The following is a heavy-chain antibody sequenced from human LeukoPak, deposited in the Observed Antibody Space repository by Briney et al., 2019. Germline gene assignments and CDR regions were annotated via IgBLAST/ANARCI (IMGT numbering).Heavy chain of an antibody. J-gene: IGHJ5*02. CDR3: RGFCGGDCYPNWFDP. CDR1: GFTFSDYY. D-gene: IGHD2-21*02. CDR2: ISSGGSTI. Sequence: PGGSLRLSCAASGFTFSDYYMSWIRQAPGKGLEWVSYISSGGSTIYYADSVKGRFTISRDNAKNSLYLQMNSLRAEDTAVYYCRGFCGGDCYPNWFDPWGQGTLVTVSS. V-gene: IGHV3-11*04.